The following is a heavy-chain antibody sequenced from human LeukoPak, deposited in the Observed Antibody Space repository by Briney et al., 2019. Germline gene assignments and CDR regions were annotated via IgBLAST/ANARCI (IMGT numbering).Heavy chain of an antibody. CDR1: GFTFSSYA. D-gene: IGHD5-18*01. J-gene: IGHJ4*02. Sequence: QTGGSLRLSCAASGFTFSSYAMSWVRQAPGKGLEWVSAISGSGGSTYYADSVKGRFTISRDNSKNTLYLQMNSLRAEDTAVYYCALPGYSYGYAEYYWGQGTLVTVSS. V-gene: IGHV3-23*01. CDR3: ALPGYSYGYAEYY. CDR2: ISGSGGST.